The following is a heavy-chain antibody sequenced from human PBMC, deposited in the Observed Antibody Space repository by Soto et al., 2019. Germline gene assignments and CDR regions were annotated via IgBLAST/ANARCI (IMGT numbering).Heavy chain of an antibody. V-gene: IGHV3-30*18. CDR1: GFTFSSYG. J-gene: IGHJ5*02. D-gene: IGHD2-2*01. CDR3: AKDNCISTSCYRLYNWFDP. CDR2: ISYGGSNK. Sequence: GGSLRLSCAASGFTFSSYGMHWVRQAPGKGLEWVAVISYGGSNKYYADSVKGRFTISRDNSKNTLYLQMNSLRAEDTAVYYCAKDNCISTSCYRLYNWFDPWGQGTLVTVSS.